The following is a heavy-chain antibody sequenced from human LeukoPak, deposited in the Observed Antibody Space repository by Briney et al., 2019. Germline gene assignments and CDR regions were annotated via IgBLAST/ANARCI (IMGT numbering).Heavy chain of an antibody. CDR1: EFSLRSYS. CDR3: ARLLMERPGIDSFDM. D-gene: IGHD1-1*01. CDR2: INSGSSTI. V-gene: IGHV3-48*01. Sequence: GGSLRLSCVASEFSLRSYSMDWVRQAPGKGLEWVSHINSGSSTIYYADSVKGRFTISRDNAGNSLYLHMNSLIAEDTAVYYFARLLMERPGIDSFDMWGQGTMVTVSS. J-gene: IGHJ3*02.